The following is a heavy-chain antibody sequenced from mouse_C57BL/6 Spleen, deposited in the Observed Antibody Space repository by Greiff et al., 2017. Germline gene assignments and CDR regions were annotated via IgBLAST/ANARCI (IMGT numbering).Heavy chain of an antibody. CDR3: ARDPYGTVAY. Sequence: QVQLQQPGAELVRPGSSVKLSCKASGYTFTSYWMHWVKQRPIQGLEWIGNIDPSDSETHYNQKFKDKATLTVDKSSSTAYMQLSSLTSEDSAVYYCARDPYGTVAYWGQGTLVTVSA. J-gene: IGHJ3*01. V-gene: IGHV1-52*01. D-gene: IGHD1-1*01. CDR2: IDPSDSET. CDR1: GYTFTSYW.